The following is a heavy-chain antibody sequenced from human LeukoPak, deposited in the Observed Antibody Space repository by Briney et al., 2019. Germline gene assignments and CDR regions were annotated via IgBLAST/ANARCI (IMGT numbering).Heavy chain of an antibody. CDR1: GFTFSSYA. CDR2: ISGSGGST. Sequence: GGSLRLSCAASGFTFSSYAMSWVRQAPGKGLEWVSAISGSGGSTYYADSVKGRFTISRDNSKNTLYLQMNSLRAEDTAVYYCARGQIVAPFIDYWGQGTLVTVSS. D-gene: IGHD5-12*01. J-gene: IGHJ4*02. CDR3: ARGQIVAPFIDY. V-gene: IGHV3-23*01.